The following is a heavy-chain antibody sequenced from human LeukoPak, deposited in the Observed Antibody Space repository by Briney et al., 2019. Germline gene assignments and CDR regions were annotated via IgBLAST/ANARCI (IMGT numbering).Heavy chain of an antibody. CDR1: GFTFSTYT. J-gene: IGHJ4*02. V-gene: IGHV3-21*01. D-gene: IGHD1-26*01. CDR3: ARGMELVDY. Sequence: PGGSLRLSCAASGFTFSTYTRNWIRQAPGKGLEWVSSISSSSSYLYYSDSVKGRFTISRDNARNSLYLQMNSLRVDGTAVYYCARGMELVDYWGQGTLVTVSS. CDR2: ISSSSSYL.